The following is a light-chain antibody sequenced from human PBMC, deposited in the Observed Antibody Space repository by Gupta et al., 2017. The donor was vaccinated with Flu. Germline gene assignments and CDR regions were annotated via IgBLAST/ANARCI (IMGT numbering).Light chain of an antibody. CDR2: AAS. CDR3: QQDNNSPFT. Sequence: DIQMTQSPSSLSASVRDRVTITCRASQGIRNDLAWYQQKPGKAPKRLIYAASTVQSGVPSRFSGSGSGTEFTLTISSLQPEDFATYYCQQDNNSPFTFGQGTRLEIK. V-gene: IGKV1-17*01. J-gene: IGKJ5*01. CDR1: QGIRND.